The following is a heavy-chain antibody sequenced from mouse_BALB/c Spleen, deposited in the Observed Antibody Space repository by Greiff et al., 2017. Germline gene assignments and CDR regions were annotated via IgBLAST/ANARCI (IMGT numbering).Heavy chain of an antibody. J-gene: IGHJ2*01. CDR3: ARGRGGLRFDY. CDR2: ISDGGSYT. Sequence: EVKVVESGGGLVKPGGSLKLSCAASGFTFSDYYMYWVRQTPEKRLEWVATISDGGSYTYYPDSVKGRFTISRDNAKNNLYLQMSSLKSEDTAMYYCARGRGGLRFDYWGQGTTLTVSS. CDR1: GFTFSDYY. V-gene: IGHV5-4*02. D-gene: IGHD1-1*01.